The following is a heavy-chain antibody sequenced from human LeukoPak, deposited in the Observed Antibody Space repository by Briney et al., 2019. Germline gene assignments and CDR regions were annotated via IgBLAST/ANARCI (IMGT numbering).Heavy chain of an antibody. D-gene: IGHD3-3*01. V-gene: IGHV1-18*01. Sequence: ASVKVSCKASGYTFTSYGISWVRQAPGQGLEWMGWISAYNGNTNYAQKLQGRVTMTTDTSTSTAYMELRSLRSEDTAVYYCARGPARFLEWLSFGEGYYFDYWGQGTLVTVSS. J-gene: IGHJ4*02. CDR3: ARGPARFLEWLSFGEGYYFDY. CDR1: GYTFTSYG. CDR2: ISAYNGNT.